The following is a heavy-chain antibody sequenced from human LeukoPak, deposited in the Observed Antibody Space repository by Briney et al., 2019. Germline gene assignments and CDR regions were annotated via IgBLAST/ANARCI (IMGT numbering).Heavy chain of an antibody. CDR1: GFTFSSYA. D-gene: IGHD6-13*01. Sequence: GGSLRLSCAASGFTFSSYAMNWVRQAPGQGLEWVSSISGSGGSTYYADSVKGRFTISRDNSKNTLYLQMNSLRAEDTAVYYCAGDSSSWYCWGQGTLVTVSS. V-gene: IGHV3-23*01. CDR3: AGDSSSWYC. J-gene: IGHJ4*02. CDR2: ISGSGGST.